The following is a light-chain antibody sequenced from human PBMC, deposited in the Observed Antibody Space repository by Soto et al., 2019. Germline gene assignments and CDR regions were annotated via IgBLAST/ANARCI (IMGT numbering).Light chain of an antibody. Sequence: QSVLTQPPSASGTPGQRVTISCSGSSSNIGSNTVNWYQQLPGTAPKLLIYSNNQRPSGVPDRFSGSKSGTSASLAISGLQSEYEADYYCAAWADSLNGVVFGGGTKLTV. CDR3: AAWADSLNGVV. V-gene: IGLV1-44*01. J-gene: IGLJ2*01. CDR2: SNN. CDR1: SSNIGSNT.